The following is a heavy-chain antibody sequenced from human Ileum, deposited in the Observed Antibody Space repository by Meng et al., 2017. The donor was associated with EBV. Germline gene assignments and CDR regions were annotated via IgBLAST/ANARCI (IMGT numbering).Heavy chain of an antibody. J-gene: IGHJ4*02. D-gene: IGHD6-19*01. Sequence: QCSGHGLVSPAGPLSLSFAVSGGYISSSNWWSWVRLPPGKGLEWIGEIYHSGSTNYNPSLKSRVTISVDKSKNQFSLKLSSVTAADTAVYYCASFPPPGKQWLVTDYWGQGTLVTVSS. V-gene: IGHV4-4*02. CDR2: IYHSGST. CDR1: GGYISSSNW. CDR3: ASFPPPGKQWLVTDY.